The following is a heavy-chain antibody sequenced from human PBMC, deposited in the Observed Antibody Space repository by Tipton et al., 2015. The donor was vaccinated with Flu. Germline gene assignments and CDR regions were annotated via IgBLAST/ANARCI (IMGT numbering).Heavy chain of an antibody. CDR3: AKSSHYYDSSGSAFDI. J-gene: IGHJ3*02. V-gene: IGHV3-30*02. D-gene: IGHD3-22*01. Sequence: SLRLSCAASGFTFSSYGMHWVRQAPGKGLEWVAFIRYDGSNKYYADSVKGRFTISRDNSKNTLYLQMNSLRAEDTAVYYCAKSSHYYDSSGSAFDIWGQGTMVTASS. CDR1: GFTFSSYG. CDR2: IRYDGSNK.